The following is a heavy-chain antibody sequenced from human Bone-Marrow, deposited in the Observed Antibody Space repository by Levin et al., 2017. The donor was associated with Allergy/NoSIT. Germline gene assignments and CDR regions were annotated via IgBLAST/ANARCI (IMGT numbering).Heavy chain of an antibody. D-gene: IGHD7-27*01. CDR1: GFSLSSSPVG. CDR2: IYWDDDR. CDR3: AHRDRAGARSNWERVYLDN. V-gene: IGHV2-5*02. J-gene: IGHJ4*02. Sequence: SQTLSLTCTFSGFSLSSSPVGVAWIRQPPGKALEWLAIIYWDDDRRYSPSLKSRLTITKDTSKNQVVLTVTNMDPADTATYFCAHRDRAGARSNWERVYLDNWGQGILVTVSS.